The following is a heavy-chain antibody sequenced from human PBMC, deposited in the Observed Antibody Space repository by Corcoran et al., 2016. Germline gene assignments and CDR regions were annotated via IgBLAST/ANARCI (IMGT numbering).Heavy chain of an antibody. CDR1: GFTFSSYS. D-gene: IGHD3-22*01. CDR3: ARTYYYDSSGYDAFDI. Sequence: EVQLVESGGSLVKPVASLSLSCAASGFTFSSYSMNWVRQAPGKGLEWVSSISSSSYIYYADSVKGRFTISRDNAKNSLYLQMNSLRAEDTAVYYCARTYYYDSSGYDAFDIWGQGTMVTDS. J-gene: IGHJ3*02. CDR2: ISSSSYI. V-gene: IGHV3-21*01.